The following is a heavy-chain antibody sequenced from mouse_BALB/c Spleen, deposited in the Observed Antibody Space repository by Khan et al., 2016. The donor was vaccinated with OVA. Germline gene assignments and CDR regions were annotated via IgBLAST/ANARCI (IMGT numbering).Heavy chain of an antibody. Sequence: QVQLQQSGAELAKPGASVKMSCKASGYTFTIYWMHWVKQRPGQGLEWIGYINPSTGYTEYNQKFKDKATLTADKSSSTAYMQLSSLTSEDSAFYYCARGGYGNYGAYWGQGTLVTVSA. J-gene: IGHJ3*01. D-gene: IGHD2-1*01. CDR1: GYTFTIYW. CDR2: INPSTGYT. V-gene: IGHV1-7*01. CDR3: ARGGYGNYGAY.